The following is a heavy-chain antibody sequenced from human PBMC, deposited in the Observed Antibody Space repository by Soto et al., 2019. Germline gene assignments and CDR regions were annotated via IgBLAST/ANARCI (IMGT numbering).Heavy chain of an antibody. CDR1: GFTFSSYA. V-gene: IGHV3-23*01. D-gene: IGHD6-19*01. CDR3: AKGVPGIAEAGTGYFQH. J-gene: IGHJ1*01. Sequence: EVQLLESGGGLVQPGGSLRLSCAASGFTFSSYAMSWVRQAPGKGLEWVSGISGSGDSAYYPDCVKGRSTISRDNSKNTRYLQMNSLRAEDTAVYYCAKGVPGIAEAGTGYFQHWGQGTLVTVSS. CDR2: ISGSGDSA.